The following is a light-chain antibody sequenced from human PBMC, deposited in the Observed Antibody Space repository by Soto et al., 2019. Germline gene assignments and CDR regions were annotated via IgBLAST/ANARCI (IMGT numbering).Light chain of an antibody. CDR3: SSYASSNTLYV. J-gene: IGLJ1*01. CDR1: SSDVGSYNY. V-gene: IGLV2-14*01. CDR2: DVS. Sequence: QSVLTQPASVSGSPGQSITISCTGTSSDVGSYNYVSWYQQHPGKAPKLMIYDVSNRPSGVSNRFSGSKSGNTASLTISGLQAEDEADYYCSSYASSNTLYVFGTGTQLTVL.